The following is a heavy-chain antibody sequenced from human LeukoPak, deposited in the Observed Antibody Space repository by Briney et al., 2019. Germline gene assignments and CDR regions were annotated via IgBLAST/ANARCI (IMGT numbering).Heavy chain of an antibody. Sequence: SETLSLTCTVSGGSISSYYWSWIRQPPGKGLERIGYIYYSGSTNYNPSLKSRVTISVDTSKNQFSLRLSSVTAADTAVYYCARHHVAAPASIDYWGQGTLVTVSS. CDR1: GGSISSYY. CDR3: ARHHVAAPASIDY. J-gene: IGHJ4*02. CDR2: IYYSGST. D-gene: IGHD6-6*01. V-gene: IGHV4-59*01.